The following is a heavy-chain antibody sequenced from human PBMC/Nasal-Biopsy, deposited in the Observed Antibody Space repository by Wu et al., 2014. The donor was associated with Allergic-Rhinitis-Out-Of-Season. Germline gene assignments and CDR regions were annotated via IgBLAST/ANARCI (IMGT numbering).Heavy chain of an antibody. J-gene: IGHJ3*02. D-gene: IGHD6-6*01. Sequence: LRLSCAASGFKFDDYGMTWVRQAPGKGLEWVSAISGSGGVTYYADSVKGRFTIYRDNSKNTLYLQMNSLKTEDTAVYYCTTGHPEAARNLHAFDIWGQGTMVTVSS. V-gene: IGHV3-23*01. CDR2: ISGSGGVT. CDR1: GFKFDDYG. CDR3: TTGHPEAARNLHAFDI.